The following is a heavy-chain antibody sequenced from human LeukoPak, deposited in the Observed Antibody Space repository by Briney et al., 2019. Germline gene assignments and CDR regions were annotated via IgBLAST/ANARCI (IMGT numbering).Heavy chain of an antibody. CDR1: GGSISRSNYY. Sequence: SETLSLTCTVSGGSISRSNYYWGWIRQPPGKGLEWIGGIYYSGSTYYNPSLKSRVTISVDTSKNQFSLRLTSVTAADTALYYCARQAVVGTTRWFDPWGQGTLVTVSS. CDR2: IYYSGST. J-gene: IGHJ5*02. V-gene: IGHV4-39*01. CDR3: ARQAVVGTTRWFDP. D-gene: IGHD1-26*01.